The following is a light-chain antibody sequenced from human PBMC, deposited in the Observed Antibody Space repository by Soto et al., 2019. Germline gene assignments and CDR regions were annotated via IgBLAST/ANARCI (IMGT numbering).Light chain of an antibody. CDR3: QQFNSSPWT. J-gene: IGKJ1*01. CDR1: QSITSW. Sequence: DIQMTQSPSTLSASVGDRVTITCRASQSITSWMAWYQQKPGKAPKLLIYDASSLGSGVPSRFSGSGSGTEFTLTITKLQPDDFATYYCQQFNSSPWTFGQGTKVDI. V-gene: IGKV1-5*01. CDR2: DAS.